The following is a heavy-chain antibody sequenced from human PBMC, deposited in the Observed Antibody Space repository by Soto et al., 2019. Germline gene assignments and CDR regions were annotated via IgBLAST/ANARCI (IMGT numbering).Heavy chain of an antibody. V-gene: IGHV2-5*02. J-gene: IGHJ4*02. D-gene: IGHD3-16*01. CDR1: GFSLTSNNVG. Sequence: QITLKESGPTLVKPTQTLTLTCTFSGFSLTSNNVGVGWIRRPPGKALQWLALIYWDDDKRYSPSLKNRLTVTRDMSINQVVPTMTFMDPVDTGTYYCAHRGAVVYDAGFDSWGQGTLITVSS. CDR2: IYWDDDK. CDR3: AHRGAVVYDAGFDS.